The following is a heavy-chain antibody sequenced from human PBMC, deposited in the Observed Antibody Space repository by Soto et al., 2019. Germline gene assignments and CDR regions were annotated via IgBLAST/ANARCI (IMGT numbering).Heavy chain of an antibody. CDR3: ATGRGYTYGRSAFDI. D-gene: IGHD5-18*01. V-gene: IGHV4-39*01. J-gene: IGHJ3*02. Sequence: QLQLQESGPGLVKPSETLSLTCTVSGGSISSSSYYWGWIRQPPGKGLEWIGSIYYSGSTYYNPSLKSRVTISVDTSKNQFSLNLSSVTAADTAVYYCATGRGYTYGRSAFDIWGQGTMVTVSS. CDR2: IYYSGST. CDR1: GGSISSSSYY.